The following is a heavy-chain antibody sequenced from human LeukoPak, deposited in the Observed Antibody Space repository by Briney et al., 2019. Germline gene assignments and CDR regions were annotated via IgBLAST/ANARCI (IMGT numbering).Heavy chain of an antibody. CDR1: GGSISSYY. CDR3: ARSYYGSGGYYNGYNWFDP. CDR2: IYYSGST. J-gene: IGHJ5*02. V-gene: IGHV4-39*07. Sequence: SETLSLTCTVSGGSISSYYWGWIRQPPGKGLEWIGSIYYSGSTYYNPSLKSRVTISVDTSKNQFSLKLSSVTAADTAVYYCARSYYGSGGYYNGYNWFDPWGQGTLVTVSS. D-gene: IGHD3-10*01.